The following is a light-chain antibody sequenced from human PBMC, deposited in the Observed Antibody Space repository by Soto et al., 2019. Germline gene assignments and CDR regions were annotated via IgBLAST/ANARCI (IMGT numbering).Light chain of an antibody. Sequence: QSALTQPASVSGSPGQSIAISCTGTSSDVGGYNYVCWYQQHPGKAPKLMIYDVSKRPSGVSDRFSGSKSGNTASLTISGIQAEDEADYYCSSYTSTSTYVFGTGTKLTVL. CDR2: DVS. V-gene: IGLV2-14*01. J-gene: IGLJ1*01. CDR1: SSDVGGYNY. CDR3: SSYTSTSTYV.